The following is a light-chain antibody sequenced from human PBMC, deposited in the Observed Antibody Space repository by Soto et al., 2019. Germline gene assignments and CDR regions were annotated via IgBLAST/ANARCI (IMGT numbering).Light chain of an antibody. J-gene: IGKJ3*01. V-gene: IGKV3-11*01. CDR2: DAS. Sequence: EIVLTQSPVTLSLSPGERATLSYRVSQTLSSCLAWCQHQPGQPPGLLIYDASNRATGIPATFSGSGSGTDFTLTISNLEPEGFAVHYCQQRNNWPSTFGPGTKVDIK. CDR1: QTLSSC. CDR3: QQRNNWPST.